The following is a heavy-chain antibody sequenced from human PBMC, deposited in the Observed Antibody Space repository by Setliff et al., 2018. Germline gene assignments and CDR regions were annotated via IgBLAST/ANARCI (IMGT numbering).Heavy chain of an antibody. J-gene: IGHJ4*02. CDR3: ARDLGHGGDSDY. V-gene: IGHV4-38-2*02. CDR1: GYSISSGYI. Sequence: PSETLSLTCTVSGYSISSGYIWGWIRQPPGKGLEWVGNIGHTGSINYNPSLKSRLTISRDTSKKRVSLKLNSVTATDTAVYYCARDLGHGGDSDYWGQGILVTVSS. CDR2: IGHTGSI. D-gene: IGHD2-21*02.